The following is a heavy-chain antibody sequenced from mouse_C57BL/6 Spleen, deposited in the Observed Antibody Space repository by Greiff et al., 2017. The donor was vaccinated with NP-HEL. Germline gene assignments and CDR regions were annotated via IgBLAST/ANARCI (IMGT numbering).Heavy chain of an antibody. CDR3: ARSGGSSHYAMDY. D-gene: IGHD1-1*01. CDR2: IDPEDGEI. J-gene: IGHJ4*01. Sequence: VQLQQSGAELVKPGASVKLSCTASGFNIKDYYMHWVKQRTEQGLEWIGRIDPEDGEIKYAPKFQGKATITADTSSNTAYLQLSSLTSEDTAVYYCARSGGSSHYAMDYWGQGTSVTVSS. CDR1: GFNIKDYY. V-gene: IGHV14-2*01.